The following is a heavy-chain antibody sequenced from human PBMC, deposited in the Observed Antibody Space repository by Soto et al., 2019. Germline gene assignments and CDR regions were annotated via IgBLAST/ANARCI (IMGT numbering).Heavy chain of an antibody. CDR3: ARDRGFGMDV. V-gene: IGHV4-31*03. J-gene: IGHJ6*02. Sequence: QVQLQESGPGLVMPSQTLSLTCTVSGDSISSGNYYWSWIRQHPGKGLEWIGYIYDSGTIRYNPSLSLKSRVSISGDTSKNQFSLNLISVTAADTAVYYCARDRGFGMDVWGQGTTVTVSS. CDR1: GDSISSGNYY. CDR2: IYDSGTI.